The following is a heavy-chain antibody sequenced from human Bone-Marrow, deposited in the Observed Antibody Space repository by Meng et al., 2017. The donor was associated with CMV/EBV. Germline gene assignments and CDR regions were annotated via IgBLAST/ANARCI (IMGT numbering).Heavy chain of an antibody. V-gene: IGHV4-34*01. CDR2: INHSGST. J-gene: IGHJ4*02. Sequence: SETLSLTCAVYGGSFSGYYWSWIRQPPGKGLEWIGEINHSGSTNYNPSLKSRLTISVDTSKNQFSLKLSSVTAADTAVYFCARGRFRHTYCGQGTLVAVSS. D-gene: IGHD3-3*01. CDR1: GGSFSGYY. CDR3: ARGRFRHTY.